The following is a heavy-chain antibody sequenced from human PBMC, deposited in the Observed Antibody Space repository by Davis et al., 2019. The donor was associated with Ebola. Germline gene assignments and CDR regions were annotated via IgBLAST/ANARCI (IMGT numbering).Heavy chain of an antibody. J-gene: IGHJ4*02. CDR3: VTENWYRFES. D-gene: IGHD1/OR15-1a*01. CDR1: SYSIRMGYY. V-gene: IGHV4-38-2*02. Sequence: SETLSLTCTVSSYSIRMGYYWGWIRQPPGKGLEWIGSIFHSGNTYYNSSLKSRVTMSVDASNNQFSLTLRSVTAADTAVYYCVTENWYRFESWGQGTLVTVSS. CDR2: IFHSGNT.